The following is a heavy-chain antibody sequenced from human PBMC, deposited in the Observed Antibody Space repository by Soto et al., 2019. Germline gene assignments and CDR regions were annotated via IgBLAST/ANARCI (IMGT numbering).Heavy chain of an antibody. CDR2: IYSTGKT. V-gene: IGHV4-59*01. CDR1: GGSITTYA. CDR3: ARESWPQYLDF. Sequence: QVQLQESGPGLVRPSETLSLTCTISGGSITTYAWSWVRQPPGKGLEWIGYIYSTGKTAYNPSLQSRVTLELDASKKQVSLTLTSVTAADTALYYCARESWPQYLDFWGQGTLVTVSS. J-gene: IGHJ4*02.